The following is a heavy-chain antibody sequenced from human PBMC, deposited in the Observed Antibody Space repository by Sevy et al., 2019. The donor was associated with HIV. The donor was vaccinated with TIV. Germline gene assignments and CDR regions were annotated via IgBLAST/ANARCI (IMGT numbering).Heavy chain of an antibody. CDR1: GFTFSDYY. V-gene: IGHV3-11*01. D-gene: IGHD3-22*01. J-gene: IGHJ3*02. CDR3: ARVRASGDYYDSSGYYSYAFDI. Sequence: GGSLRLSCAASGFTFSDYYMSWIRQAPGKGLEWVSYISSSGSTIYYADSVKGRFTISRDNAKNSLYLQMNSLRAEDTAAYYCARVRASGDYYDSSGYYSYAFDIWGQGTMVTVSS. CDR2: ISSSGSTI.